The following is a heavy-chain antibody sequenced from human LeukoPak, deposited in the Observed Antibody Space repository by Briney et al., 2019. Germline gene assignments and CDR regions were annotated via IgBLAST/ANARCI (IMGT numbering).Heavy chain of an antibody. D-gene: IGHD3-10*01. CDR2: INHSGST. V-gene: IGHV4-34*01. J-gene: IGHJ4*02. Sequence: SQTLSLTCAVYGGSFSGYYWSWIRQPPGKGLEWIGEINHSGSTNYNPSLKSRVTMSVDTSKNQFSLKLSSVTAADTAVYYCARGRRITMVRGVRGTDDYWGQGTLVTVSS. CDR3: ARGRRITMVRGVRGTDDY. CDR1: GGSFSGYY.